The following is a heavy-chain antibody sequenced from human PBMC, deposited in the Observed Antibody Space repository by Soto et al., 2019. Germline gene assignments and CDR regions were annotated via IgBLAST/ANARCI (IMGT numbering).Heavy chain of an antibody. D-gene: IGHD4-17*01. Sequence: QVQLVQSGAEVKKPGSSLKVSCKASGGPFSDYSINWVLQAPGQGLEWMGGILPIFATPNDAQKFQGRVTITAAKSTSTAYMELSNLRSEATAIYFCARDPDYGTNSGLGLVDYWGPGTLVTVTS. CDR3: ARDPDYGTNSGLGLVDY. CDR2: ILPIFATP. J-gene: IGHJ4*02. CDR1: GGPFSDYS. V-gene: IGHV1-69*06.